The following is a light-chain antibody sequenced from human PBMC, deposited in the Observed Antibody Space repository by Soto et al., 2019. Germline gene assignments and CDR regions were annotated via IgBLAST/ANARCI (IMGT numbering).Light chain of an antibody. CDR1: LTVTKNY. V-gene: IGKV3-20*01. J-gene: IGKJ1*01. Sequence: EIVLNHSPDTLPLSPGERANLSCRASLTVTKNYLAWYQQKAGQAPRLVIYDASTRATGIPDRFSASGSGTDFTLTISRLEPEDFAVYFCQQYASAPLTFGQGTKGEV. CDR3: QQYASAPLT. CDR2: DAS.